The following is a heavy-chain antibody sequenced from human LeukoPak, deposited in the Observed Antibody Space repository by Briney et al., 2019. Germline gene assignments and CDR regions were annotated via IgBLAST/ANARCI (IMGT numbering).Heavy chain of an antibody. J-gene: IGHJ4*02. CDR2: INPSGGST. V-gene: IGHV1-46*01. D-gene: IGHD2-2*01. CDR1: GYTLTELS. Sequence: ASVKVSCKVSGYTLTELSMHWVRQAPGQGLEWMGIINPSGGSTSYAQKFQGRVTMTRDTSTSTVYMELSSLRSEDTAVYYCAREGSRGYCSSTSCYWAAYYFDYWGQGTLVTVSS. CDR3: AREGSRGYCSSTSCYWAAYYFDY.